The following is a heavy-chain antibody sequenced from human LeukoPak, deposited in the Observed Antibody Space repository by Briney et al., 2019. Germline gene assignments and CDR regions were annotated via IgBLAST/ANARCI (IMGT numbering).Heavy chain of an antibody. CDR3: ARDRLKEGITIFEYYYYYMDV. J-gene: IGHJ6*03. D-gene: IGHD3-3*01. Sequence: PGGSLRLSCAASGFTVSSNYVSWVRQAPGKGLEWVSVIYSGGSTYYADSVKGRFTISRDNSKNTLYLQMNSLRAEDTAVYYCARDRLKEGITIFEYYYYYMDVWGKGTTVTVSS. CDR2: IYSGGST. CDR1: GFTVSSNY. V-gene: IGHV3-53*01.